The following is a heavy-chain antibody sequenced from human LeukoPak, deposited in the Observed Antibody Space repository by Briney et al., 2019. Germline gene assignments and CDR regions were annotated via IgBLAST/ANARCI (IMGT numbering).Heavy chain of an antibody. V-gene: IGHV1-3*01. Sequence: ASVKVSCKASGYTFTSYAMHWVRQAPGQRLEWMGWINAGNGNTKYSQKFQGRVTITRDTSASTAYMELSSLRSEDTAVYYCARDRIPTTVTTTSILEYWGQGTLVTVSS. D-gene: IGHD4-17*01. CDR3: ARDRIPTTVTTTSILEY. J-gene: IGHJ4*02. CDR1: GYTFTSYA. CDR2: INAGNGNT.